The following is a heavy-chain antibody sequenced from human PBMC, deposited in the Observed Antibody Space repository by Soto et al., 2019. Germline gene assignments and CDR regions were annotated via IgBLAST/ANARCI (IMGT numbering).Heavy chain of an antibody. CDR2: MNPNSGNT. J-gene: IGHJ6*02. CDR1: GYTFTSYD. D-gene: IGHD6-13*01. CDR3: AREGPAYSHPEYGMYV. V-gene: IGHV1-8*01. Sequence: QVQLVQSGAEVKKPGASVKVSCKASGYTFTSYDSNWVRQATGQGLEWMGWMNPNSGNTGYAQKLQGRVPMTRNTPVSTAYMELSSLRSEGTAMYYCAREGPAYSHPEYGMYVWGQGTTVTPSS.